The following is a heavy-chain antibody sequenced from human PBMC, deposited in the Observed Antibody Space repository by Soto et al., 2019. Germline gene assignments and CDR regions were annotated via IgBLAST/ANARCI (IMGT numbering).Heavy chain of an antibody. J-gene: IGHJ4*02. CDR2: ISGTGGST. CDR1: GFTFNNYA. Sequence: PWGSLRLSCAASGFTFNNYAMNWVRRAPGKGLEWVATISGTGGSTYYADSVKGRFTISRDNSKNTLYLQMNSLRVEDTAVYYCAKDRLGGNFDYWGQGTLVTVPS. CDR3: AKDRLGGNFDY. V-gene: IGHV3-23*01.